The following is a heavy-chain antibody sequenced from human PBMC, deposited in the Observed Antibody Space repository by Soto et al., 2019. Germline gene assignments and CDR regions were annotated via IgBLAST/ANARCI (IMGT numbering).Heavy chain of an antibody. J-gene: IGHJ4*02. CDR2: VNAGNGNT. CDR1: GYTFTTYT. V-gene: IGHV1-3*01. CDR3: ARDRMIAFGGVIGTLGY. Sequence: QVHLVQSGAEVRKPGASVKVSCVASGYTFTTYTIHWVRQAPGQRLEWMGWVNAGNGNTKYSQKFQGRVTITRDTSASTVYMELSNLRSEDTAIYYCARDRMIAFGGVIGTLGYWGQGTLVTVSS. D-gene: IGHD3-16*02.